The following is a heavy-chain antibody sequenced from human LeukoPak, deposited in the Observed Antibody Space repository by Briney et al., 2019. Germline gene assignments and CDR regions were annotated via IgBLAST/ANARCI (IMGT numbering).Heavy chain of an antibody. J-gene: IGHJ4*02. Sequence: PSQTLSLTCTVSGGSISSGGYYWSWIRQHPGKGLEWIGYIYYSGNTYYNPSLKSRVTISVDTSKNQFSLKLSSVTAADTAVYYCARGVYYDSSGSPDPFDYWGQGTLVTVSS. CDR1: GGSISSGGYY. D-gene: IGHD3-22*01. V-gene: IGHV4-31*03. CDR3: ARGVYYDSSGSPDPFDY. CDR2: IYYSGNT.